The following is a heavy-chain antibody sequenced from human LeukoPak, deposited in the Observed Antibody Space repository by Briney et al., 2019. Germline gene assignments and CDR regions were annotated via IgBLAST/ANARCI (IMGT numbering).Heavy chain of an antibody. CDR2: IYYSGST. CDR3: ARHEIVVVVAAKSWFDP. V-gene: IGHV4-39*01. Sequence: SETLSLTCTVSGGSISSSSYYWGWILQPPGKGLEWIGSIYYSGSTYYNPSLKSRVTISVDTSKNQFSLKLSSVTAADTALYYCARHEIVVVVAAKSWFDPWGQGTLVTVSS. D-gene: IGHD2-15*01. J-gene: IGHJ5*02. CDR1: GGSISSSSYY.